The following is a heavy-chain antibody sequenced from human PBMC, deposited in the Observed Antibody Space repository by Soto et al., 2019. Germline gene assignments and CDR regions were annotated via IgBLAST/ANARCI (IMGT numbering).Heavy chain of an antibody. CDR3: ARDLVRPQLWSVYWFDP. CDR1: GFTFSSYS. CDR2: ISSSSSYI. Sequence: GGSLRLSCAASGFTFSSYSMNWVRQAPGKGLEWVSSISSSSSYIYYADSVKGRFTISRDNAKNSLYLQMNSLRAEDTAVYYCARDLVRPQLWSVYWFDPWGQGTLVTVSS. J-gene: IGHJ5*02. D-gene: IGHD5-18*01. V-gene: IGHV3-21*01.